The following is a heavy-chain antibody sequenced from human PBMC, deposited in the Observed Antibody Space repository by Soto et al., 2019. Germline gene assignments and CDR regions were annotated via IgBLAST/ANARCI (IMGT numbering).Heavy chain of an antibody. D-gene: IGHD1-1*01. CDR1: GYTFTYYA. CDR3: VRFSGSPV. J-gene: IGHJ4*02. CDR2: INTGNGKT. V-gene: IGHV1-3*04. Sequence: QVQLVQSRPEVKKPGASVKVSCKTSGYTFTYYALHWVRQAPGQGLEWMGWINTGNGKTKYSQNFQGRLTITRDTSATTLYMELSSLRSEDTTVYYCVRFSGSPVWGQGTLVTVSS.